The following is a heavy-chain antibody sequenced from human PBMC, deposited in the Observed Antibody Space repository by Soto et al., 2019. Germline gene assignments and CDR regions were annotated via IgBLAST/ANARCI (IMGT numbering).Heavy chain of an antibody. J-gene: IGHJ6*02. D-gene: IGHD2-2*01. V-gene: IGHV3-30*18. Sequence: GGSLRLSCAASGFTFSSYGMHWVRQAPGKGLEWVAVISYDGSNKYYADSVKGRFTISRDNSKNTLYLQMNSLRAEDTAVYYCAKDLYQLLIVYYYYGMDVWGQGTTVTVSS. CDR1: GFTFSSYG. CDR2: ISYDGSNK. CDR3: AKDLYQLLIVYYYYGMDV.